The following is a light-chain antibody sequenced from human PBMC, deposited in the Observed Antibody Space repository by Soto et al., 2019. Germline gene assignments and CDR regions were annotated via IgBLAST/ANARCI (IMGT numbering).Light chain of an antibody. CDR2: LNSDGSH. Sequence: QLVLTQSPSASASLGASVNLTCTLTSGHRTYSIAWHQQQPERGPRFLMRLNSDGSHSKGDGIPDRFSGSSSGAERYLTISSLQSEDEADYYCQTWGRGIVVFGGGTKLTVL. J-gene: IGLJ2*01. V-gene: IGLV4-69*02. CDR3: QTWGRGIVV. CDR1: SGHRTYS.